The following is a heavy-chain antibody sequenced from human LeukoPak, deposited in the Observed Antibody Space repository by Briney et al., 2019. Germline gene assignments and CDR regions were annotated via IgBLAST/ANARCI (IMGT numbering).Heavy chain of an antibody. CDR2: IYYSGST. CDR3: ARDSHYYYDSSGLGAFDT. V-gene: IGHV4-59*01. CDR1: GGSISSYY. Sequence: SETLSLTCTVSGGSISSYYWSWIRQPPGKGLEWIGYIYYSGSTNYNPSLKSRVTISVDTSKNQFSLKLSSVTAADTAVYYCARDSHYYYDSSGLGAFDTWGQGTMVTVSS. J-gene: IGHJ3*02. D-gene: IGHD3-22*01.